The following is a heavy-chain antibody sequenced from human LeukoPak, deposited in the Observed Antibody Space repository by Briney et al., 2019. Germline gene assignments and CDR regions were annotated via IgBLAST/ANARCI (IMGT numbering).Heavy chain of an antibody. CDR1: GFTFDDYA. V-gene: IGHV3-9*01. D-gene: IGHD6-6*01. CDR3: AKEVHSSSGLYYYYGMDV. J-gene: IGHJ6*02. Sequence: GRSPRLSCAASGFTFDDYAMHWVRQAPGKGLEWVSGISWNSGSIGYADSVKGRFTISRDNAKNSLYLQMNSLRAEDTALYYCAKEVHSSSGLYYYYGMDVWGQGTTVTVSS. CDR2: ISWNSGSI.